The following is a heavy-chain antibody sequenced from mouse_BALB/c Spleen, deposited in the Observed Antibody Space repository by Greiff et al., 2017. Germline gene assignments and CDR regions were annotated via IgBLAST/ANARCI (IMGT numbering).Heavy chain of an antibody. CDR1: GFTFSSYG. CDR2: ISDGGSYT. CDR3: ARGGQLDY. Sequence: EVMLVESGGGLVQPGGSLKLSCAASGFTFSSYGMSWVRQTPDKRLEWVATISDGGSYTYYPDSVKGRFTISRDNAKNNLYLQMSSLKSEDTAMYYCARGGQLDYWGQGTTLTVSS. V-gene: IGHV5-6*03. J-gene: IGHJ2*01.